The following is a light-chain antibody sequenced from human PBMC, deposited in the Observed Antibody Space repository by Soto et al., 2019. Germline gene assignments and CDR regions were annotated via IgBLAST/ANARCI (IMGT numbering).Light chain of an antibody. V-gene: IGLV2-14*01. CDR3: TSYTSSSTDADVV. CDR2: EVS. Sequence: QSALTQPASVSGSPGQSITISCTGTSSDVGGYNYVSWYQQHPGKAPKLMIYEVSNRPSGVSNRFSGSKSGNTASLTISGLQAEDEADYYCTSYTSSSTDADVVFGGGTQLTVL. J-gene: IGLJ2*01. CDR1: SSDVGGYNY.